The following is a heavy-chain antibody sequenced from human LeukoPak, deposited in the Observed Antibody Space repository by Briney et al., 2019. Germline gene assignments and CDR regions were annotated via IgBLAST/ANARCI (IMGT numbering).Heavy chain of an antibody. Sequence: PGGSLRLSCAASGFTFSDYYMSWIRQAPGKGLEWVSYISSSGSTIYYADSVKGRFTISRDNAKNSLYLQMNSLRAEDTAVYYCACSRITIFGVVTEKSEGYYMDVWGKGTTVTVSS. CDR2: ISSSGSTI. D-gene: IGHD3-3*01. CDR3: ACSRITIFGVVTEKSEGYYMDV. V-gene: IGHV3-11*04. J-gene: IGHJ6*03. CDR1: GFTFSDYY.